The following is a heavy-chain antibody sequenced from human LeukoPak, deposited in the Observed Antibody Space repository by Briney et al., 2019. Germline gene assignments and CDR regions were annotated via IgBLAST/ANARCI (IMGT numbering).Heavy chain of an antibody. J-gene: IGHJ3*02. CDR3: ARDHLWGSSDAFDI. D-gene: IGHD3-16*01. CDR1: GYTFTGYY. CDR2: INPNSGGT. Sequence: ASVKVSCKASGYTFTGYYMHWVRLAPGQGLEWMGWINPNSGGTNYAQKFQGRVTMTRDTSTSTVYMELSSLRSEDTAVYYCARDHLWGSSDAFDIWGQGTMVTVSS. V-gene: IGHV1-2*02.